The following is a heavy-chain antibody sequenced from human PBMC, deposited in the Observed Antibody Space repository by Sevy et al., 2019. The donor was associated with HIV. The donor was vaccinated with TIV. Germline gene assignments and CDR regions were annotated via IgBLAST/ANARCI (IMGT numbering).Heavy chain of an antibody. J-gene: IGHJ4*02. CDR2: ISGSGNTI. D-gene: IGHD1-26*01. V-gene: IGHV3-11*01. Sequence: GGSLRLSCAASGFIFSDYYMSWIRQAPGKGLEWVSYISGSGNTIYYTDSVKGRFTISRDNDKDSLYLQMNSLRAEDTAVYYCARAGGSWALRYWGQGILVTVSS. CDR3: ARAGGSWALRY. CDR1: GFIFSDYY.